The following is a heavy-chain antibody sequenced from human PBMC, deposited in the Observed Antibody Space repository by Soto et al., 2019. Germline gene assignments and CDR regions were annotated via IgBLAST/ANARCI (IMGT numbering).Heavy chain of an antibody. D-gene: IGHD4-17*01. CDR3: ARDYTGTTPQGGDYYYGMDV. CDR1: GYTFTSYY. CDR2: INPSGGST. V-gene: IGHV1-46*01. Sequence: GASVKVSCKASGYTFTSYYMHWVLQAPGQGLEWMGIINPSGGSTSYAQKFQGRVTMTRDTSTSTVYMELSSLRSEDTAVYYCARDYTGTTPQGGDYYYGMDVWGQGTTVTVSS. J-gene: IGHJ6*02.